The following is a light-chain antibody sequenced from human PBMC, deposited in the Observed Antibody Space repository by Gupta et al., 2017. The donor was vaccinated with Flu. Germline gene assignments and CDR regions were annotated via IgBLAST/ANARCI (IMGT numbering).Light chain of an antibody. CDR1: SSDVGGYNY. V-gene: IGLV2-14*01. CDR2: EVS. CDR3: SSDTSSSIVV. Sequence: SVSGSPGQSITISCTGTSSDVGGYNYVSWYQQHPGKAPKLMIYEVSNRPSGVSNRFSGSKSGNTASLTISGLQAEEEDDYYCSSDTSSSIVVFGGGTKLTVL. J-gene: IGLJ2*01.